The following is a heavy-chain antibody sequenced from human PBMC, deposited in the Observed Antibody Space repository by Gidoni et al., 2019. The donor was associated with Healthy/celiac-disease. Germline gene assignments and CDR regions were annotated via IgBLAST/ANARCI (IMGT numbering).Heavy chain of an antibody. CDR1: GCSISSSSYY. D-gene: IGHD3-10*01. J-gene: IGHJ4*02. CDR3: ARGARWIGVRGVIIDY. CDR2: IYYSGST. Sequence: QLQLQESGPGLVKPSETLSLTGTVSGCSISSSSYYWGWIRQPPGKGLEWIGSIYYSGSTYYNPSLTSRVTISVDTSKNQFSLKLSSVTAADTAVYYVARGARWIGVRGVIIDYWGQGTLVTVSS. V-gene: IGHV4-39*07.